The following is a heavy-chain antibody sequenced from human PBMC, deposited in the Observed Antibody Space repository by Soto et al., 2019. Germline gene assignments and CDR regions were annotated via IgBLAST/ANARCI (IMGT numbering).Heavy chain of an antibody. Sequence: QVQLVQSGAEVKKPGSSVKVSCKASGGTFSSYAISWVRQAPGQGLEWMGGIIPIFVTANYAKKFQGRVTITADESTSKAYMELSSLRSEDTAVYYCARALTRCSGGSCYGGAFDIWGQGTMVTVSS. V-gene: IGHV1-69*01. J-gene: IGHJ3*02. D-gene: IGHD2-15*01. CDR1: GGTFSSYA. CDR2: IIPIFVTA. CDR3: ARALTRCSGGSCYGGAFDI.